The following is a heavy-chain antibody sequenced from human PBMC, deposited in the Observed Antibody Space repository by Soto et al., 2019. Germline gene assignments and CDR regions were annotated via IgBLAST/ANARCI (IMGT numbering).Heavy chain of an antibody. V-gene: IGHV1-18*01. D-gene: IGHD2-15*01. CDR3: ARDRDIVVVVAATHYYYYGMDV. Sequence: GASVKVSCKASGYTFTSYGISWVRQAPGQGLEWMGWISAYNGNTNYAQKLQGRVTMTTDTSTSTAYMELRSLRSDDTAVYYCARDRDIVVVVAATHYYYYGMDVWDQGTTVTVSS. J-gene: IGHJ6*02. CDR2: ISAYNGNT. CDR1: GYTFTSYG.